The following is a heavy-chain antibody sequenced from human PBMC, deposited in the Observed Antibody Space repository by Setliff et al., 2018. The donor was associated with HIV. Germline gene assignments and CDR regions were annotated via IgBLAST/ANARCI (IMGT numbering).Heavy chain of an antibody. CDR3: AAGLHYYDSTGYPLTFDY. V-gene: IGHV4-39*01. D-gene: IGHD3-22*01. J-gene: IGHJ4*02. Sequence: TSETLSLTCSVSGGSVSSGSYYWGWIRQPPGKGLEWFGTLYFTGSTYYNPSLKSRVTISVDTSKNQFSLKLSSVTAADTAVYYCAAGLHYYDSTGYPLTFDYWGQGALVTVSS. CDR1: GGSVSSGSYY. CDR2: LYFTGST.